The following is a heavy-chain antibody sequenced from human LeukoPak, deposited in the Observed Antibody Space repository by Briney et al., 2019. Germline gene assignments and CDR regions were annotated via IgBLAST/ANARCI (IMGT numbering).Heavy chain of an antibody. CDR2: IYYSGST. Sequence: SETLSLTCTVSGGSISSYYWSWIRQPPGKGLGWIGYIYYSGSTNYNPSLKSRVTISVDTSKNQFSLKLSSVTAADTAVYYCARTSYGSGINYFDYWGQGTLVTVSS. D-gene: IGHD3-10*01. CDR1: GGSISSYY. J-gene: IGHJ4*02. V-gene: IGHV4-59*01. CDR3: ARTSYGSGINYFDY.